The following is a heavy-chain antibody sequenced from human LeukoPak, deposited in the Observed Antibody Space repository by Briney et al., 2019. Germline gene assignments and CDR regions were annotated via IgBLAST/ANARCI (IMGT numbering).Heavy chain of an antibody. CDR1: GFTFSNYE. Sequence: GGSLRLSCAASGFTFSNYEMHWVRQAPGKGLEWVSYISSSGSDIYYADSVKGRFTISRDNAKNSLYPHMNSLRAEDTAVYYCARDYGGSSPFDYWGQGTLVTVSS. V-gene: IGHV3-48*03. CDR2: ISSSGSDI. D-gene: IGHD4-23*01. CDR3: ARDYGGSSPFDY. J-gene: IGHJ4*02.